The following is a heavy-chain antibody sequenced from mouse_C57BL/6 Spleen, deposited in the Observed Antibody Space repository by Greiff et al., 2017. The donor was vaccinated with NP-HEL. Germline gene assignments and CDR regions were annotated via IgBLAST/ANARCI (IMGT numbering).Heavy chain of an antibody. CDR2: IYPRSGNT. V-gene: IGHV1-81*01. Sequence: QVQLKESGAELARPGASVKLSCKASGYTFTSYGISWVKQRTGQGLEWIGEIYPRSGNTYYNEKFKGKATLTADKSSSTAYMELRSLTSEDSAVYFCARGDYYGSRGGYYAMDYWGQGTSVTVSS. CDR1: GYTFTSYG. D-gene: IGHD1-1*01. CDR3: ARGDYYGSRGGYYAMDY. J-gene: IGHJ4*01.